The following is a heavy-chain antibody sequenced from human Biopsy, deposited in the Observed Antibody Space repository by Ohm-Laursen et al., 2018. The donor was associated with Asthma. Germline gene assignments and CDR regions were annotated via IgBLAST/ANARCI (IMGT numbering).Heavy chain of an antibody. CDR3: VRDGTDDAFDI. CDR1: GFAVSRDH. D-gene: IGHD1-1*01. J-gene: IGHJ3*02. CDR2: IYSGGTS. V-gene: IGHV3-66*01. Sequence: LSLTCAASGFAVSRDHMFWVRQAPGKGLEWVSVIYSGGTSHTADSVRGRFTMARDNSKNTLDLQMNSLREEDTAVYYCVRDGTDDAFDIWGQGTVVSVFS.